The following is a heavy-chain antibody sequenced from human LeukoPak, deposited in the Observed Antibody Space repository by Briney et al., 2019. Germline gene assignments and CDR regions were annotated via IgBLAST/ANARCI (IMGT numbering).Heavy chain of an antibody. J-gene: IGHJ4*02. CDR3: ARADDYVWGSYRYRALEF. V-gene: IGHV4-34*01. CDR2: INHSGST. CDR1: GGSFSGYY. Sequence: SETLSLTCAVYGGSFSGYYWSWIRQSPGKGLEWIGEINHSGSTYYNPSLKSRVTISVDTSKNQFSLKLSSVTAADTAVYYCARADDYVWGSYRYRALEFWGQGTLVTVSS. D-gene: IGHD3-16*02.